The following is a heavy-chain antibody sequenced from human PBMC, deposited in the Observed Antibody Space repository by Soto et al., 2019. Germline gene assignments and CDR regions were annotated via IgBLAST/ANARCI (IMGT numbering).Heavy chain of an antibody. J-gene: IGHJ3*02. CDR1: GYTFTSYY. D-gene: IGHD3-9*01. V-gene: IGHV1-46*03. Sequence: GASVKVSCKASGYTFTSYYMHWVRQAPGQGLEWMGIINPSGGSTSYAQKFQGRVTMTRDTSTSTVYMELSSLRSEDTAVYYCARVGRFYDILTGYYNVLGLAFDIWGQGTMVTVSS. CDR3: ARVGRFYDILTGYYNVLGLAFDI. CDR2: INPSGGST.